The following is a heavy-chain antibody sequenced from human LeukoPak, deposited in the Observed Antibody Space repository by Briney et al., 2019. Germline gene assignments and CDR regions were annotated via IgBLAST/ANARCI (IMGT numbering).Heavy chain of an antibody. V-gene: IGHV4-34*01. J-gene: IGHJ5*02. D-gene: IGHD3-10*01. CDR2: ITHSGST. CDR3: ARARQLLWFGELLFGWFDP. Sequence: SETLSLTCAVYGGPFSGYYWSWIRLPPGKGLEWLGEITHSGSTNYNPPLKSRVTISVDTSKNQFSLKLSSVTAADTAVYYCARARQLLWFGELLFGWFDPWGQGTLVTVSS. CDR1: GGPFSGYY.